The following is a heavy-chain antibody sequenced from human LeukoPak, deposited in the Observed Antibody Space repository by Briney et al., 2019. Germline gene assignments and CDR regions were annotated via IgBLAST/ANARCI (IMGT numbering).Heavy chain of an antibody. J-gene: IGHJ4*02. CDR2: ISGSGGST. CDR1: RFTFSTYG. Sequence: GGSLRLSCAASRFTFSTYGMHWVRQAPGKGLEWVSAISGSGGSTYYADSVKGRFTISRDNSKNTLYLQMNSLRAEDTAVYYCAKLLSSYFDYWGQGTLVTVSS. D-gene: IGHD3-10*01. V-gene: IGHV3-23*01. CDR3: AKLLSSYFDY.